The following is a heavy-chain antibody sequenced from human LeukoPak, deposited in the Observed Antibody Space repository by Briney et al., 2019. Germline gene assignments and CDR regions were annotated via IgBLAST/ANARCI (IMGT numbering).Heavy chain of an antibody. CDR2: ISAYNGNT. CDR3: ARDVPGYGGDVDTYYGMDV. V-gene: IGHV1-18*01. CDR1: GYTFTSYG. Sequence: ASVKVSCKASGYTFTSYGISWVRQAPGQGLEWMGWISAYNGNTNYAQKLQGRVTMTTDTSTSTAYMELRSLRSDDTAVYYCARDVPGYGGDVDTYYGMDVWGQGTTVTVSS. D-gene: IGHD5-18*01. J-gene: IGHJ6*02.